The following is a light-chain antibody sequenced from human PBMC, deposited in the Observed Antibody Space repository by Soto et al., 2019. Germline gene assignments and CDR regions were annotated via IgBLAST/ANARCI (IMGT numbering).Light chain of an antibody. CDR2: AAS. CDR3: QQSYSTPLT. V-gene: IGKV1-39*01. Sequence: DIQMTQSPSSLSASVVDRVTITCRASQRISSYLNWYQQKPGKAPKLLIYAASSLQSGVPSRFSGSGSGTDFTLTISSLQPEDFATYYCQQSYSTPLTFGGGTKVDIK. CDR1: QRISSY. J-gene: IGKJ4*01.